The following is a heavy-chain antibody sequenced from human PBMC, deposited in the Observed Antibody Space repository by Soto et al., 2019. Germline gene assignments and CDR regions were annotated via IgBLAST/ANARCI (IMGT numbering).Heavy chain of an antibody. D-gene: IGHD6-13*01. CDR2: IKQDGSEK. CDR1: GFNFGSHW. V-gene: IGHV3-7*03. J-gene: IGHJ4*02. Sequence: GGSLRLSCAASGFNFGSHWMSWVRQAPGKGLEWVANIKQDGSEKYYVDSVKGRFTISRDNVRNSLFLQMNSLRAEDTAIYYCTSLSNTWPRDYWGQGTRITVSS. CDR3: TSLSNTWPRDY.